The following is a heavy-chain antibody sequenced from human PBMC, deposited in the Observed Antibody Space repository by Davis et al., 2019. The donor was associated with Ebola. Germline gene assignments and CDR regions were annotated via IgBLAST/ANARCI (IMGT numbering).Heavy chain of an antibody. V-gene: IGHV3-11*01. D-gene: IGHD6-19*01. Sequence: GESLKISCTASGFTFSDYYMSWIRQAPGKGLEWVSYISKSGDTIFYADSVKGRFTISRDNAKNSVYLQMNGLRVEDTAIYYCAKDTSNVWFDVWGPGTMVTVSS. CDR3: AKDTSNVWFDV. J-gene: IGHJ3*01. CDR2: ISKSGDTI. CDR1: GFTFSDYY.